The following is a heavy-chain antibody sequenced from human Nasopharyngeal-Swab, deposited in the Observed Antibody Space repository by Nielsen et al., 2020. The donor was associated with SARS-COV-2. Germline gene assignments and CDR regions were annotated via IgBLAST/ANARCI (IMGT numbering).Heavy chain of an antibody. Sequence: GGSLRLSCAASGFTFSSYSMNWVRQAPGKGLEWVSYISSSSSTIYYADSVKGRFTISRDNARNSLYLQMNYLRTEDTAVYYCARGGIQVSGIDLFDIWGQGTMVTVSS. CDR1: GFTFSSYS. V-gene: IGHV3-48*01. CDR2: ISSSSSTI. CDR3: ARGGIQVSGIDLFDI. J-gene: IGHJ3*02. D-gene: IGHD5/OR15-5a*01.